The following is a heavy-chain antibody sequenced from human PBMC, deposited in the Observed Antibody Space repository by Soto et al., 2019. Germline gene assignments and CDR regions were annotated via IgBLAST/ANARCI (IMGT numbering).Heavy chain of an antibody. CDR3: ARIKGGSSWAYYYYYGMDV. CDR2: IFSNDEK. J-gene: IGHJ6*02. D-gene: IGHD6-13*01. CDR1: GFSLSNARMG. V-gene: IGHV2-26*01. Sequence: QVTLKESGPVLVKPTETLTLTCTVSGFSLSNARMGVSWIRQPPGKALEWLAHIFSNDEKSYSTSLKSRLTISKDTSKSQVVLTMTNMDPVDTATYYCARIKGGSSWAYYYYYGMDVWGQGTTVTVSS.